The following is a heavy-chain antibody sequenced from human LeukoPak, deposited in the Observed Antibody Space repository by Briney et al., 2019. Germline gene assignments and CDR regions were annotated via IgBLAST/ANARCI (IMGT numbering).Heavy chain of an antibody. Sequence: GSLRLSCAASGFTFSDYYMSWIRQPPGKGLEWIGSIYYSGSTYYNPSLKSRVTISVDTSKNQFSLKLSSVTAADTAVYYCARHGAEWLAYFDYWGQGTLVTVSS. D-gene: IGHD6-19*01. V-gene: IGHV4-39*01. CDR2: IYYSGST. CDR3: ARHGAEWLAYFDY. CDR1: GFTFSDYY. J-gene: IGHJ4*02.